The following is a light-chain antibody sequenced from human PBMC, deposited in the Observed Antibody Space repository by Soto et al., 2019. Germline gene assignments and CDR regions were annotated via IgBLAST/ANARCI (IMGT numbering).Light chain of an antibody. CDR2: DAS. CDR3: QQYNSYSSWT. CDR1: QSLNSL. Sequence: LSASVGDRVTITCRASQSLNSLLAWYQQKPGRAPKLLIYDASTLESGVPSRFSGSGSGTEFTLTISSLQTDDFATYYCQQYNSYSSWTFGQGTKVDIK. V-gene: IGKV1-5*01. J-gene: IGKJ1*01.